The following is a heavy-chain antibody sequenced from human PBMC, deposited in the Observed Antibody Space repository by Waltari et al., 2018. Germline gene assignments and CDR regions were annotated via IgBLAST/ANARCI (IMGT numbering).Heavy chain of an antibody. CDR2: IISSSSYI. D-gene: IGHD2-8*01. Sequence: EVQLVESGGGLVKPGGSLRLSGAASGFPFSSYSMNWVRQAPGKGLQWVSSIISSSSYIYYADSVKGRFTISRDNAKNSLYLQMNSLRAEDTAVYYCARSLIVQKYYFDYWGQGTLVTVSS. CDR3: ARSLIVQKYYFDY. CDR1: GFPFSSYS. J-gene: IGHJ4*02. V-gene: IGHV3-21*01.